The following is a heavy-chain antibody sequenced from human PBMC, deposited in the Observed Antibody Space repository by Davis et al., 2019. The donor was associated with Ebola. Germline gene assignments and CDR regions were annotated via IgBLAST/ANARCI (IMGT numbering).Heavy chain of an antibody. V-gene: IGHV3-73*01. J-gene: IGHJ4*02. CDR2: IRSKANSYAT. CDR3: ASLSGSGYSYGEYYFDY. D-gene: IGHD5-18*01. Sequence: GGSLRLSCAASGFTFSGSAMHWVRQASGKGLEWVGRIRSKANSYATAYAASVKGRFTISRDNSKNTLYLQMNSLRAEDTAVYYCASLSGSGYSYGEYYFDYWGQGTLVTVSS. CDR1: GFTFSGSA.